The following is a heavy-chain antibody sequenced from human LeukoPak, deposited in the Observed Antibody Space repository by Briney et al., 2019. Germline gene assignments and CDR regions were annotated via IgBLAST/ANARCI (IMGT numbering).Heavy chain of an antibody. CDR1: GFPFSTYW. Sequence: GALRLSCAASGFPFSTYWMSWVRQAPGKGLEWVANINQHGSEKYYVDSVKGRFTISRDNAKNSLYLQMNSLRAEDTAVYYCARGNYDFWSAYSYYYYYYMDVWGKGTTVTVSS. CDR2: INQHGSEK. D-gene: IGHD3-3*01. CDR3: ARGNYDFWSAYSYYYYYYMDV. V-gene: IGHV3-7*01. J-gene: IGHJ6*03.